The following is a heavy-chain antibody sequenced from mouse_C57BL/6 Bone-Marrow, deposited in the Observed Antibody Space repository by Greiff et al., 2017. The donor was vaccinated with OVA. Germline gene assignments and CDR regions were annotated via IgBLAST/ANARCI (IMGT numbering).Heavy chain of an antibody. D-gene: IGHD4-1*01. CDR3: ARNGTGDYFDY. CDR2: IDPSDSYT. J-gene: IGHJ2*01. V-gene: IGHV1-50*01. CDR1: GYTFTSYW. Sequence: VQLQQPGAELVKPGASVKLSCKASGYTFTSYWMQWVKQRPGQGLEWIGEIDPSDSYTNYNQKFKGKATLTVDTSSSTAYMQLSSLTSEDSAVYYCARNGTGDYFDYWGQGTTLTVSS.